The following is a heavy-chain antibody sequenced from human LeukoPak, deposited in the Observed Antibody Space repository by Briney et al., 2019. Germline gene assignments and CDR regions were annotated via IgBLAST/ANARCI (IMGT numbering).Heavy chain of an antibody. J-gene: IGHJ3*02. CDR3: AKGYSSRRGAFDT. D-gene: IGHD6-13*01. Sequence: GGSLRLSCAASGFTFSSYAMSWVRQAPGKGLEWVSGIVGSGVSTYYADSVKGRFTISRDNSKNTLYLQMNSLRADDTAVYYCAKGYSSRRGAFDTWGQGTMVTVFS. CDR1: GFTFSSYA. V-gene: IGHV3-23*01. CDR2: IVGSGVST.